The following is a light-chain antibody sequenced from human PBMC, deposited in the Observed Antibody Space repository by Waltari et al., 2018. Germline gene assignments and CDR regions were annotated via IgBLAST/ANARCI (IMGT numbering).Light chain of an antibody. Sequence: EIVLTQSPGTLSLSPGERATLSCRASQSVSSSYLAWYQQKPGQAPRLLIYGASSRDTGIPDRFSGSESGTDFTLTISRLEPEDFAVYYCQQYGSSRTFGQGTKVEIK. V-gene: IGKV3-20*01. CDR3: QQYGSSRT. CDR2: GAS. CDR1: QSVSSSY. J-gene: IGKJ1*01.